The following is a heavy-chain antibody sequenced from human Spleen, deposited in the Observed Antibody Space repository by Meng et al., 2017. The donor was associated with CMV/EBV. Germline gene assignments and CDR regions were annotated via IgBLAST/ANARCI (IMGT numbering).Heavy chain of an antibody. CDR3: VRDQGGESMIAVLIERFGMDV. CDR1: GFTFSSYA. CDR2: ISYDGTNK. J-gene: IGHJ6*02. V-gene: IGHV3-30*04. Sequence: GESLKISCAASGFTFSSYAMSWVRQAPGKGLEWVAVISYDGTNKYIADSVQGRLTISRDNSKNNLYLQMNSLTVEDTAVYYCVRDQGGESMIAVLIERFGMDVWGQGTTVTVSS. D-gene: IGHD3-22*01.